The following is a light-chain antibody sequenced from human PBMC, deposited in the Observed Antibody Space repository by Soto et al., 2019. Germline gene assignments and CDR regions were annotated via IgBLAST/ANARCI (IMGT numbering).Light chain of an antibody. CDR1: SSDVGGYNY. J-gene: IGLJ2*01. V-gene: IGLV2-8*01. Sequence: QSALTQPPSASGSPGQSVTISCTGTSSDVGGYNYVSWYQQHPGKAPKLIIYEVSKRPSGVPDRFSGSKSGNTASLTVSGLQAEDEADYYCSLYAGSNNVVFGGGTKLTVL. CDR2: EVS. CDR3: SLYAGSNNVV.